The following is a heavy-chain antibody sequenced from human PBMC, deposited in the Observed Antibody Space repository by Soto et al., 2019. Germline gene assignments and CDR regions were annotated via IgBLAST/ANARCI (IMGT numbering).Heavy chain of an antibody. CDR2: ISYDGSNK. D-gene: IGHD5-12*01. CDR1: GFTFSSYG. J-gene: IGHJ6*02. CDR3: ANSHIAPNLQDGATITHNYYYYGMDV. V-gene: IGHV3-30*18. Sequence: GGSLRLSCAASGFTFSSYGMHWVRQAPGKGLEWVAVISYDGSNKYYADSVKGRFTISRDNSKNTLYLQMNSLRAEDTAVYYCANSHIAPNLQDGATITHNYYYYGMDVWGQGTTVTVSS.